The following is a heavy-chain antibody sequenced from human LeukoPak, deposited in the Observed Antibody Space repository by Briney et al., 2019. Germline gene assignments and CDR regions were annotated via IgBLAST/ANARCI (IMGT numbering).Heavy chain of an antibody. V-gene: IGHV1-8*03. Sequence: SVNVSCKSSGYTFTSYDINWVRQATGQGLEWMGWMNPNSGNTGYAQKFQGRVTITRNSSIRTAYMELSSLRSEDTAVYYCARGRFQRWGTIFGVVTTGYYFDYWGQGTLVTVSS. CDR1: GYTFTSYD. CDR2: MNPNSGNT. CDR3: ARGRFQRWGTIFGVVTTGYYFDY. J-gene: IGHJ4*02. D-gene: IGHD3-3*01.